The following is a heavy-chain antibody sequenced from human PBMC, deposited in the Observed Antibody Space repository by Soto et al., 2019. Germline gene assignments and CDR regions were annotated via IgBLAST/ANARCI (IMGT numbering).Heavy chain of an antibody. CDR1: GGSISSSSYY. CDR2: IYYSGST. J-gene: IGHJ5*02. V-gene: IGHV4-39*01. Sequence: QLQLQESGPGLVKPSETLSLTCTVSGGSISSSSYYWGWIRQPPGKGLEWIGSIYYSGSTYYNPSLKSRVTISVDTSKNQFSLKLSSVTAADTAVYYCARHRHLMAAAGWFDPWGQGTLVTVSS. CDR3: ARHRHLMAAAGWFDP. D-gene: IGHD6-13*01.